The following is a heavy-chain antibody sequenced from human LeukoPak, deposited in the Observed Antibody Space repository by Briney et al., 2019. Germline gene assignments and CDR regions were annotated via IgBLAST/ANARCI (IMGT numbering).Heavy chain of an antibody. Sequence: ASVKVSCKASGYSFTSHYMHWVRQAPGQGLEWLGLINPSGSSTLYAQKFQGRVTMTRDTSISAAYMELTRLRSDDTAMYYCARGGPTPRNVVVAAREYLQHWGQGSLVTVSS. V-gene: IGHV1-46*01. CDR3: ARGGPTPRNVVVAAREYLQH. J-gene: IGHJ1*01. D-gene: IGHD2-21*02. CDR1: GYSFTSHY. CDR2: INPSGSST.